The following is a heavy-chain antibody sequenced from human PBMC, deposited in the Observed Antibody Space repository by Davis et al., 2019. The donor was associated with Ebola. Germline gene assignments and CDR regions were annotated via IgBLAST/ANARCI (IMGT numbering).Heavy chain of an antibody. CDR3: ARLACTSSSCYTGNYYYYYGVDV. V-gene: IGHV3-7*03. CDR2: IKQDGSEK. D-gene: IGHD2-2*02. CDR1: GFTFSRYW. J-gene: IGHJ6*02. Sequence: PGGSLRLSCEASGFTFSRYWMSWVRQAPGKGLEWMANIKQDGSEKYYVDSVKGRFTISRDNAKNSLYLQMNSLRAEDTALYYCARLACTSSSCYTGNYYYYYGVDVWGQGTTVTVSS.